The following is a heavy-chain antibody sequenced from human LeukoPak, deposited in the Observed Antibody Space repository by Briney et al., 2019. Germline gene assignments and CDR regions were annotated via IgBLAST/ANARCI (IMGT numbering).Heavy chain of an antibody. D-gene: IGHD1-7*01. CDR3: ARGDPHGEL. CDR1: GFDLNTYE. J-gene: IGHJ4*02. V-gene: IGHV3-48*03. Sequence: QPGGSLRLSCAASGFDLNTYEMNWVRQAPGKGLEWIADITISGHTKNYADSVKGRFTISRDNAGTSLYLQMNSLRVEDTGVYYCARGDPHGELWGQGTLCTVSS. CDR2: ITISGHTK.